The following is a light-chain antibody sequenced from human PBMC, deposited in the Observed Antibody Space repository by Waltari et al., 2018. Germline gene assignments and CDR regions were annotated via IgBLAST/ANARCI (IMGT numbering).Light chain of an antibody. V-gene: IGKV3-15*01. CDR1: QSVRNN. J-gene: IGKJ1*01. Sequence: EIVMTQSPATLSVSPGERATLSCRASQSVRNNLVWYQQKPGQAPRLLIYGASPRVTCNPARFRCNWSWTEFPLTHSRLQSEGFAGYYCQQYNNWPPWTFGQGTKVEIK. CDR3: QQYNNWPPWT. CDR2: GAS.